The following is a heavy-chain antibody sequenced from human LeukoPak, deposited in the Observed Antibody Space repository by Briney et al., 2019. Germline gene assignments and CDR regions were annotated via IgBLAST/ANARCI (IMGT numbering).Heavy chain of an antibody. V-gene: IGHV4-38-2*01. J-gene: IGHJ5*02. CDR3: ARHLGQQLPRGWFDP. D-gene: IGHD6-13*01. CDR2: IYHSGST. CDR1: GYSISSGYY. Sequence: SETLSLTCAVSGYSISSGYYWGWIRQPPGKGLEWIGSIYHSGSTYYNPSLKSRVTISVDTSKNQFSLKLSSVTAADAAVYYCARHLGQQLPRGWFDPWGQGTLVTVSS.